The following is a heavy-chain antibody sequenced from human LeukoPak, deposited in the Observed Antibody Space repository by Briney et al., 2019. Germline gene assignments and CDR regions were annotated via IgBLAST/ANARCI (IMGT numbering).Heavy chain of an antibody. CDR3: ARALLTHNSSHLYYYYGIDV. V-gene: IGHV4-30-2*01. CDR2: IYHSGST. D-gene: IGHD1-1*01. Sequence: SETLSLTCAVSGGSISSGGYSWSWIRQPPGKGLEWIGYIYHSGSTYYNPSLKSRVTISVDRSKNQFSLKLSSVTAADTAVYYCARALLTHNSSHLYYYYGIDVWGQGTTATVSS. J-gene: IGHJ6*02. CDR1: GGSISSGGYS.